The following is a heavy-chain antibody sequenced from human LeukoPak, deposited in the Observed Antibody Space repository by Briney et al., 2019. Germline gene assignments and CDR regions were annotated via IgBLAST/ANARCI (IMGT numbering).Heavy chain of an antibody. V-gene: IGHV1-8*01. CDR2: MNPNSGNT. CDR3: AKDGPYSGSYYYSY. Sequence: ASVKVSCKASGYTFTSYDINWVRQATGQGLEWMGWMNPNSGNTGYAQKFQGRVTMTRNTSISTAYMELSSLRSEDTAVYYCAKDGPYSGSYYYSYWGQGTLVTVSS. D-gene: IGHD1-26*01. CDR1: GYTFTSYD. J-gene: IGHJ4*02.